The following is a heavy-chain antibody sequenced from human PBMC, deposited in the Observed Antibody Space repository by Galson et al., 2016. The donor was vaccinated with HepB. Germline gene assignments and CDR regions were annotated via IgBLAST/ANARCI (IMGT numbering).Heavy chain of an antibody. CDR1: GFRFTYYG. CDR3: AKDSILGATAGFYGIDV. Sequence: SLRLSCAASGFRFTYYGLHWVRQAPGKGLEWVAVISYDGNKEYYADSVKGRFTIFRDTPKTTVYLEMNSLRVEDTAVYYCAKDSILGATAGFYGIDVWGQGTTVTVSS. J-gene: IGHJ6*02. CDR2: ISYDGNKE. D-gene: IGHD1-26*01. V-gene: IGHV3-30*18.